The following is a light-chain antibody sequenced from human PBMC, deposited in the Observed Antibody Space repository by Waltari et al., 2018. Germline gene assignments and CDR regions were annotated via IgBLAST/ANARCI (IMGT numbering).Light chain of an antibody. CDR2: YNN. V-gene: IGLV1-44*01. CDR3: SVWDDSLNGVV. J-gene: IGLJ2*01. Sequence: QSVLTQPPSASGTPGQRVTISCSGGSSNIGRNTVNWYQHVPGTAPKLLVYYNNPRPCGVPERFSGSTSGTSASLAISCLQSADEATYYCSVWDDSLNGVVFGGGTKLAVL. CDR1: SSNIGRNT.